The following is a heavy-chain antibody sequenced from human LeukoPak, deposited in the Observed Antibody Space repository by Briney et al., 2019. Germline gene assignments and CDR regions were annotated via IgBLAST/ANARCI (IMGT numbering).Heavy chain of an antibody. CDR1: GFTFSSYS. D-gene: IGHD7-27*01. J-gene: IGHJ4*02. CDR3: ARDSGDRPQAVGYFFDY. Sequence: EGSLRLSCAASGFTFSSYSMNWVRQAPGKGLEWVSSISSSSSYIYYADSVKGRFTISRDNSKNTLYLRMNSLRAEDTAVYYCARDSGDRPQAVGYFFDYWGQGSLVTVSS. V-gene: IGHV3-21*01. CDR2: ISSSSSYI.